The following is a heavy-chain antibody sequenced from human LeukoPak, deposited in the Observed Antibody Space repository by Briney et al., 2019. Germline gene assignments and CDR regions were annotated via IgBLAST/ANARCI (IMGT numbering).Heavy chain of an antibody. V-gene: IGHV4-38-2*02. CDR1: GYSISSGHC. CDR2: IYHSGST. CDR3: ARDEYYDILTGYYARAPFDY. J-gene: IGHJ4*02. Sequence: ASETLSLTCIVSGYSISSGHCWGWIRQPPGKGLEWIGSIYHSGSTYYNPSLKSRVTISVDTSKNQYSLKLSSVTAADTAVYYCARDEYYDILTGYYARAPFDYWGQGTLVTVSS. D-gene: IGHD3-9*01.